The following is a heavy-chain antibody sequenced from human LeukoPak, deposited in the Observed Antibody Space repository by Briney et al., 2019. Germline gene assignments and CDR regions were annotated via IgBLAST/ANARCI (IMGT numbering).Heavy chain of an antibody. Sequence: PGGSLRLSCATSGFPFSDFSMSWVRQAPGKGLEWISTTNSGGTSTYYAESVKGRFTISRDNSKNTLYLQMSSLRVEDTAVYYCAKQSYAHSLGEGGPGTLVSVSS. CDR3: AKQSYAHSLGE. V-gene: IGHV3-23*01. D-gene: IGHD2-8*01. CDR1: GFPFSDFS. J-gene: IGHJ4*02. CDR2: TNSGGTST.